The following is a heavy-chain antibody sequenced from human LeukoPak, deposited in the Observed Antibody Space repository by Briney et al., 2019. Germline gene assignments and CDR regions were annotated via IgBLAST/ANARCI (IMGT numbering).Heavy chain of an antibody. V-gene: IGHV3-11*01. J-gene: IGHJ4*02. D-gene: IGHD3-3*01. CDR3: ARAERVLRFLEWPNSSLDY. Sequence: GGSLRLSCAASGFTFSDYYMSWIRQAPGKGLEWVSYISSSGSTIYYADSVKGRFTISRDNAKNSLYLQMNSLRAEDTAVYYCARAERVLRFLEWPNSSLDYWGQGTLVTVSS. CDR1: GFTFSDYY. CDR2: ISSSGSTI.